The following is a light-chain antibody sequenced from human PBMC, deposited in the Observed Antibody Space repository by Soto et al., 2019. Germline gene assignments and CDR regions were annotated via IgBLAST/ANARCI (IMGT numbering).Light chain of an antibody. CDR3: QQANSFPYT. CDR2: KAS. CDR1: QSIDTW. V-gene: IGKV1-5*03. J-gene: IGKJ2*01. Sequence: DIQMTQSPATLAASVGDRVSLTCRASQSIDTWLAWYQQKPGKAPNLLIYKASRLESGVPSRFSGSGSGTEFTLTISSLQPEDFATYYCQQANSFPYTFGQGTKLEIK.